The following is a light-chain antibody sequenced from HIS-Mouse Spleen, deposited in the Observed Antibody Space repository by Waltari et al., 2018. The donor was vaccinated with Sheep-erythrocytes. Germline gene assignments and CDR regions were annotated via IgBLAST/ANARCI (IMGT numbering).Light chain of an antibody. J-gene: IGLJ1*01. CDR3: QAWDSSTYV. Sequence: SYELTQPPSVSVSPGQTASITCSGDKLGDKYACWYQQKPGQSPVLVIYQDSKRPSGIHTRLSGSNSGNTATLTISGTQAMDEADYYCQAWDSSTYVFGTGTKVTVL. CDR2: QDS. V-gene: IGLV3-1*01. CDR1: KLGDKY.